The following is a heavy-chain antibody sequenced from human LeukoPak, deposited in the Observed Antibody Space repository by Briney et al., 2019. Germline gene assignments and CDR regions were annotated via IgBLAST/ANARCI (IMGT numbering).Heavy chain of an antibody. CDR1: GYTFTSYY. Sequence: ASVKVSCKASGYTFTSYYKHWVRQAPGQGLEWMGIINPSGGSTSYAQKFQGRVTMTRDTSTSTVYMELSSLRSEDTAVYYCARRGETAVVPAATFFDYWGQGTLVTVSS. D-gene: IGHD2-2*01. V-gene: IGHV1-46*01. J-gene: IGHJ4*02. CDR3: ARRGETAVVPAATFFDY. CDR2: INPSGGST.